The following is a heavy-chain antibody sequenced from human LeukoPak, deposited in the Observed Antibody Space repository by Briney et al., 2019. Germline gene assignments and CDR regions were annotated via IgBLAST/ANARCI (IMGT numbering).Heavy chain of an antibody. D-gene: IGHD1-26*01. J-gene: IGHJ4*02. V-gene: IGHV4-4*07. CDR2: IHSSGST. Sequence: SETLSLTCTVSGGSISGYHWSWLRQPAGKGLEWIGRIHSSGSTNYNPFLKSRVTTSVDTSKNQFSLMMTSVTAADTAVYYCARQVGSYYYFDYWGQGTLVTVSS. CDR3: ARQVGSYYYFDY. CDR1: GGSISGYH.